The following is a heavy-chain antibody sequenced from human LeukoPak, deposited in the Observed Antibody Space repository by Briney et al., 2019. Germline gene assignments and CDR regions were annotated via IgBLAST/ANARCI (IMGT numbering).Heavy chain of an antibody. CDR1: GSTFSSYG. V-gene: IGHV3-30*18. CDR3: AKVIAAAGTY. D-gene: IGHD6-13*01. Sequence: GGSLRLSCAASGSTFSSYGMHWVRQAPGKGLEWVAVISYDGSNKYYADSVKGRFTISRDNSKNTLYLRMNSLRAEDTAVYYCAKVIAAAGTYWGQGTLVTVSS. J-gene: IGHJ4*02. CDR2: ISYDGSNK.